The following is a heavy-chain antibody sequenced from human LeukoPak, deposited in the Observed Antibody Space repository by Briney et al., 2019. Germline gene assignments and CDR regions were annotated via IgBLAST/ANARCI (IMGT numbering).Heavy chain of an antibody. V-gene: IGHV1-2*02. CDR2: INPHSGGT. D-gene: IGHD5-12*01. CDR3: ARDINRGYDLDY. Sequence: GASVKVSCKASGYTFTGYYMHWVRQAPGQGLEWMGWINPHSGGTNYAQKFQGRVTMTRDTSISTAYMELSRLRSDDTAVYYCARDINRGYDLDYWGQGTLVTVSS. CDR1: GYTFTGYY. J-gene: IGHJ4*02.